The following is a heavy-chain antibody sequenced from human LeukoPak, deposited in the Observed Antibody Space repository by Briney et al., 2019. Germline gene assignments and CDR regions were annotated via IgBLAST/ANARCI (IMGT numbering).Heavy chain of an antibody. CDR3: ARSSGYCSSTSCYSPLDY. D-gene: IGHD2-2*01. CDR1: GFTFSSYA. Sequence: GGSLRLSCAASGFTFSSYAMHWVRQAPGKGLEWVAVISYDGSNKYYADSVKGRFTISRDNSKNTLCLQMNSLRAEDTAVYYCARSSGYCSSTSCYSPLDYWGQGTLVTVSS. J-gene: IGHJ4*02. CDR2: ISYDGSNK. V-gene: IGHV3-30*04.